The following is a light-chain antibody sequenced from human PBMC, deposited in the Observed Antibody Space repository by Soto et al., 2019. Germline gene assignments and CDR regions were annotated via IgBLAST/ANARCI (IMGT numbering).Light chain of an antibody. Sequence: QSALTQPASVSGSPGQSITISCTGTSSDVGGYNYVSWYQQHPDKAPKLMIYDVSNWPSGVSNRFSGSKSGNTASLTISGLQAEDEADYYCSSYTTTSTPPFGGGTKVTVL. CDR3: SSYTTTSTPP. J-gene: IGLJ2*01. CDR2: DVS. V-gene: IGLV2-14*01. CDR1: SSDVGGYNY.